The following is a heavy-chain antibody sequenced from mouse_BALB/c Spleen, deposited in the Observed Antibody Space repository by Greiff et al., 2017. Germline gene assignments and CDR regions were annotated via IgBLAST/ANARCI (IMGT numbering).Heavy chain of an antibody. V-gene: IGHV5-4*02. D-gene: IGHD1-2*01. Sequence: DVQLVESGGGLVKPGGSLKLSCAASGFTFSDYYMYWVRQTPGKRLEWVATISDGGSYTYYPDSVKGRFTISRDNAKNNMYLQMSSLKSEDTAMYDCASGLRLRGFAYWGQGTLVTVSA. CDR3: ASGLRLRGFAY. J-gene: IGHJ3*01. CDR2: ISDGGSYT. CDR1: GFTFSDYY.